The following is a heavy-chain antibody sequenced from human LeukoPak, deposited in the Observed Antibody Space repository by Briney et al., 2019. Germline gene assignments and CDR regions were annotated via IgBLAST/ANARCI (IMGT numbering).Heavy chain of an antibody. V-gene: IGHV3-33*01. J-gene: IGHJ4*01. D-gene: IGHD3-10*01. CDR2: IWYDGSNK. Sequence: GGSLRLSCAASGFTFSCYGMHWVRQAPGKGLEWVAVIWYDGSNKYYADSVKGRFTISRDNSKNTLYLQMNSLRAEDTAVYYCARDPALLWFGELLKYYFDYWGHGALVTVSS. CDR3: ARDPALLWFGELLKYYFDY. CDR1: GFTFSCYG.